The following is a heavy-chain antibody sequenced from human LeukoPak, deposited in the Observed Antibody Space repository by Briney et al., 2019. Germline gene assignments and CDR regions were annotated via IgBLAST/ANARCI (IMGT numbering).Heavy chain of an antibody. CDR3: ARDLGQYYDTSDNWFDP. J-gene: IGHJ5*02. CDR1: GFTFSSYS. CDR2: ISRTSNYI. D-gene: IGHD3-22*01. Sequence: GGSLRLSCAASGFTFSSYSMNWVRQAPGKGLEWVSSISRTSNYIYYADSVKGRFTISRDNAKNTLNLQMNSLRAEDTAVYYCARDLGQYYDTSDNWFDPWGQGTLVTVSS. V-gene: IGHV3-21*01.